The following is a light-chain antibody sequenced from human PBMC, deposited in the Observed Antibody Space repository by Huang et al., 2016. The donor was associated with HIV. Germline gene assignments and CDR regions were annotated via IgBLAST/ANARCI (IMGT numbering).Light chain of an antibody. CDR3: HQYYNIPQT. J-gene: IGKJ1*01. CDR1: QSVFKTSNNRNC. Sequence: DIVVTQSPDSLALSLGDRAAINCTASQSVFKTSNNRNCLSWFQLKPGQPPKLLIYWASTRGSGVPERFSGSGSGTDFTLTIASLQAEDVAVYYCHQYYNIPQTFGQGTKVEV. CDR2: WAS. V-gene: IGKV4-1*01.